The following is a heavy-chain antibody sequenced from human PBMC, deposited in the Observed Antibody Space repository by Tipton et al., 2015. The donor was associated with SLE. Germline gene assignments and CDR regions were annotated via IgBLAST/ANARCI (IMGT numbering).Heavy chain of an antibody. CDR1: GFTFSSYW. D-gene: IGHD2-15*01. CDR3: ARRLDYCSGGSCCYYYGMDV. Sequence: SLRLSCAASGFTFSSYWMHWVRQAPGKGLVWVSRINSDGSSTSYADSVKGRFTISRDNAKNTLYLQMNSLRAEDTAVYYCARRLDYCSGGSCCYYYGMDVWGQGTTVTVSS. J-gene: IGHJ6*02. CDR2: INSDGSST. V-gene: IGHV3-74*01.